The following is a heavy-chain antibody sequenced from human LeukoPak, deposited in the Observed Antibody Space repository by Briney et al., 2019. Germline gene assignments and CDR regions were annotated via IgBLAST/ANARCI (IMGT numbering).Heavy chain of an antibody. CDR2: MNPNSGNT. V-gene: IGHV1-8*03. J-gene: IGHJ3*02. D-gene: IGHD3-16*01. CDR3: VRRGAQNAFDI. Sequence: ASVKVSCKASGYTFTSYDINWVRQATEQGLEWMGWMNPNSGNTGYAQKFQGRVTITRNTSISTAYMVLSSLRSDDTAVYYCVRRGAQNAFDIWGQGTMVTVSS. CDR1: GYTFTSYD.